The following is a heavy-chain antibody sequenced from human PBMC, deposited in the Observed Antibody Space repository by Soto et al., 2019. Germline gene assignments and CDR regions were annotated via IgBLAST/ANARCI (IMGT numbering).Heavy chain of an antibody. Sequence: QVQLVQSGAEVKKPGSAVKVSCKDSGGTFSTYSMFWVRQAPGQGLEWMGRIIPMLGIANYAQKFQGRVKITADKSTGCDYMELSSLRSEDTALYYCTIGSWSGDVFDIWGQGTMVTVSS. J-gene: IGHJ3*02. CDR2: IIPMLGIA. CDR3: TIGSWSGDVFDI. V-gene: IGHV1-69*02. D-gene: IGHD6-19*01. CDR1: GGTFSTYS.